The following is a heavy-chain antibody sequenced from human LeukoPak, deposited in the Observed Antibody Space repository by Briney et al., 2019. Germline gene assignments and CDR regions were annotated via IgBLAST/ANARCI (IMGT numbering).Heavy chain of an antibody. V-gene: IGHV3-23*01. D-gene: IGHD4-17*01. Sequence: PGGSLRLSCAASGFTFSSYAMSWVRQAPGKGLEWVSSMSGSGGSTYYAGSVKGRFTISRDDSKNTLYLQMNSLRAEDTAVYYCARVRYGELDVWGQGTTVTVSS. CDR1: GFTFSSYA. J-gene: IGHJ6*02. CDR2: MSGSGGST. CDR3: ARVRYGELDV.